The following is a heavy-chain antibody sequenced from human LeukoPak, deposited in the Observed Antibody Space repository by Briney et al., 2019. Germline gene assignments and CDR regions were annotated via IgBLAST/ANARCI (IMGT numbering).Heavy chain of an antibody. CDR2: FYNGET. CDR3: ARHKYFGGNFADS. J-gene: IGHJ4*02. CDR1: GGSISSSTYR. Sequence: SETLSLTCAVSGGSISSSTYRWGSIRQPPGKGLEWIGSFYNGETSYSPSLKSRVTISVDTSKNQISLKLSSVTAADTAVYYCARHKYFGGNFADSWGQGILVTVSS. D-gene: IGHD4-23*01. V-gene: IGHV4-39*01.